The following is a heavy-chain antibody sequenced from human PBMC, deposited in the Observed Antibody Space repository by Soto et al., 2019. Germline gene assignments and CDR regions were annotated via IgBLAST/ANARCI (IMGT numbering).Heavy chain of an antibody. V-gene: IGHV4-31*03. CDR3: ARVPLSYRQYYFDY. J-gene: IGHJ4*02. D-gene: IGHD1-26*01. CDR1: GGSISSGGYY. Sequence: SETLSLTCTVSGGSISSGGYYWSWIRQHPGKGLEWIGYIYYSGSTYYNPSLKSRVTISVDTSKNQFSLKLSSVTAADTAVYYCARVPLSYRQYYFDYWAQRTLVTVSS. CDR2: IYYSGST.